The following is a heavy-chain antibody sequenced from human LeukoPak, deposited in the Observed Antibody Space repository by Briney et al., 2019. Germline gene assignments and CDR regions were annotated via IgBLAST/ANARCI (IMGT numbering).Heavy chain of an antibody. V-gene: IGHV4-38-2*02. Sequence: SETLSLTCTVSGYSISSGYYWGWIRQPPGKWLEWVGSISSSGNTYYNPTLKSRVTISVDTSKNLFSLNLTSVTAADAAVYYCARELRYDNSDSGAFWGQGTVVTVSS. CDR2: ISSSGNT. D-gene: IGHD3-22*01. J-gene: IGHJ3*01. CDR3: ARELRYDNSDSGAF. CDR1: GYSISSGYY.